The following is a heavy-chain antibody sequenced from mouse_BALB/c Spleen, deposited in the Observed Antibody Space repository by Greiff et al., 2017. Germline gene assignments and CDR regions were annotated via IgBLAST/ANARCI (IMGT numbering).Heavy chain of an antibody. V-gene: IGHV5-4*02. CDR1: GFTFSDYY. D-gene: IGHD4-1*01. CDR3: ARGANWDNLFAY. Sequence: EVQVVESGGGLVKPGGSLKLSCAASGFTFSDYYMYWVRQTPEKRLEWVATISDGGSYTYYPDSVKGRFTISRDNAKNNLYLQLSSLKSEDTAMYYCARGANWDNLFAYWGQGTLVTVSA. J-gene: IGHJ3*01. CDR2: ISDGGSYT.